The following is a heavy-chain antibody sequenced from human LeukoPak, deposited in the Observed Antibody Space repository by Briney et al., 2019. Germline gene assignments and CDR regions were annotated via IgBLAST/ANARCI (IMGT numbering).Heavy chain of an antibody. J-gene: IGHJ4*02. CDR1: GFTFSSYA. Sequence: GGSLRLSCAASGFTFSSYAMSWVRQAPGKGLEWVSAISGSGGSTYYADSVKGRFTISRDNSKDTLFLEMNSLRVEDTAIYYCARGRVVRGYCTSTSCSTLDSWGQGTLVTVSS. CDR2: ISGSGGST. CDR3: ARGRVVRGYCTSTSCSTLDS. D-gene: IGHD2-2*01. V-gene: IGHV3-23*01.